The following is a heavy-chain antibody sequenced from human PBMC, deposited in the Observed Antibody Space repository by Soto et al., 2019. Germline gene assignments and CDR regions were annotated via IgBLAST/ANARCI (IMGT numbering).Heavy chain of an antibody. D-gene: IGHD3-3*01. Sequence: GGSLRLSCAASGFTFSSYGMHWVRQAPGKGLEWVAVISYDGSNKYYADSVKGRFTISRDNSKNTLYLQMNSLRAEDTAVYYCARAYDFWKPSPFDYWGQGTLVTVSS. CDR2: ISYDGSNK. J-gene: IGHJ4*02. CDR1: GFTFSSYG. V-gene: IGHV3-30*03. CDR3: ARAYDFWKPSPFDY.